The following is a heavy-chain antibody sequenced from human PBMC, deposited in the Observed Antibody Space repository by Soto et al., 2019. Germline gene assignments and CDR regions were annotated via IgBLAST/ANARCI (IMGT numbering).Heavy chain of an antibody. CDR3: ARGMLVVVVAAPIGLMDV. D-gene: IGHD2-15*01. V-gene: IGHV3-74*01. J-gene: IGHJ6*02. CDR2: INSDGSST. CDR1: GFTFSSYW. Sequence: EVQLVESGGGLVQPGGSLRLSCAASGFTFSSYWMHWVRQAPGKGLVWVSRINSDGSSTSYADSGKGRFTISRDNAKNTLYLQMNSLRAEDTAVYYCARGMLVVVVAAPIGLMDVWGQGTTVTVSS.